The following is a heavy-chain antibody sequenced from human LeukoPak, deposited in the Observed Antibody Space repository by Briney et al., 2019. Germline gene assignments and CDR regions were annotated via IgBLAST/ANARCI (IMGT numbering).Heavy chain of an antibody. Sequence: SETLSLTCTVSGGSISSYYWSWIRQPPGKGLGWIGYIYTSGSTNYNPSLKSRVTISVDTSKNQFSLKLSSVTAADTAVYYCARHGPPPGSWFDPWGQGTLVTVSS. D-gene: IGHD5-24*01. V-gene: IGHV4-4*09. CDR1: GGSISSYY. J-gene: IGHJ5*02. CDR2: IYTSGST. CDR3: ARHGPPPGSWFDP.